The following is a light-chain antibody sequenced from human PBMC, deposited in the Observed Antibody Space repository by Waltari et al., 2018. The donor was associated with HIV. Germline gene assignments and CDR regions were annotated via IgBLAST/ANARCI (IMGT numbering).Light chain of an antibody. Sequence: QSVLTQPPSASGTPEQRVTISCSGTRPTFDSNYVYWYQQLPGTAPNLLIYRNSQRPSGVPDRLSGSKSGTSASLAISGLRSEDEADYYCAAWDDSLSGLVFGGGTKLTVL. J-gene: IGLJ3*02. CDR3: AAWDDSLSGLV. CDR1: RPTFDSNY. V-gene: IGLV1-47*01. CDR2: RNS.